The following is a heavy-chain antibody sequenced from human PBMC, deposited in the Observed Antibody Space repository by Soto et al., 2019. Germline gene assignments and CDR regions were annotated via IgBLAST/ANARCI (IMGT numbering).Heavy chain of an antibody. CDR2: IYYSGST. J-gene: IGHJ4*02. Sequence: QVQLQESGPGLVKPSQTLSLTCTVSGGSISSGDYYWSWIRQPPGKGLEWIGYIYYSGSTYYNPSRKSRVTISVDTSKHQFSLKLSSVTAADTAVYYCAREKGRIVGARWVDYWGQGTLVTVSS. CDR3: AREKGRIVGARWVDY. D-gene: IGHD1-26*01. V-gene: IGHV4-30-4*01. CDR1: GGSISSGDYY.